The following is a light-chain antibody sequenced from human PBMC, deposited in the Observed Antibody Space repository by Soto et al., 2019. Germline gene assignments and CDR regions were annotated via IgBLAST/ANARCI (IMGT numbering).Light chain of an antibody. V-gene: IGKV1-39*01. CDR1: QSISTW. J-gene: IGKJ4*01. CDR2: AAS. Sequence: DIQMTQSPSTLSASVGDSSPLTCRASQSISTWLAWYQQKPGKAPKLLIYAASSLQSGVTSRFSGSGSGTDFTLTISSLQPEDFATYYCQQNYSTPLTFGEGTKVDIK. CDR3: QQNYSTPLT.